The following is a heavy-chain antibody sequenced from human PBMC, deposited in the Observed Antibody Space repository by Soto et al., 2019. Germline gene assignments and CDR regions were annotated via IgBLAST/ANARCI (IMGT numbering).Heavy chain of an antibody. J-gene: IGHJ3*01. V-gene: IGHV3-30*18. CDR1: GFISNDYG. Sequence: PWGSLRLSCEVPGFISNDYGMHWVRQAPGKGLDWVAVISYDGDNKYYAQSVKGRFTISRDNSKNTLFLNMDSLRPEDTAVYHCVKGDLDTAVVNSPDAFDFWGPGTMVTVSS. D-gene: IGHD5-18*01. CDR2: ISYDGDNK. CDR3: VKGDLDTAVVNSPDAFDF.